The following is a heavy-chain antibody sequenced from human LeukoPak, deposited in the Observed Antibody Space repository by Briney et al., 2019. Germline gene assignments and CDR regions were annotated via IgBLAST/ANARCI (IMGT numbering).Heavy chain of an antibody. J-gene: IGHJ4*02. CDR2: IYHSGST. CDR1: GGSISSRNW. V-gene: IGHV4-4*02. Sequence: SETLSLTCAVSGGSISSRNWWRWVRQPPGKGLEWIGEIYHSGSTNYNPSLKSRVTISVDKSKNQFSLKLSSVTAADTAVYYCAQRETDYYGSGSYYGYWGQGTLVTVSS. CDR3: AQRETDYYGSGSYYGY. D-gene: IGHD3-10*01.